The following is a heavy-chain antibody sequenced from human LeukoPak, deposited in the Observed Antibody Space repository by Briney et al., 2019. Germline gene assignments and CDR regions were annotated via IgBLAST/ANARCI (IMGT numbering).Heavy chain of an antibody. CDR3: ARDSSAGSSGF. J-gene: IGHJ4*02. V-gene: IGHV3-48*01. Sequence: GGSLRLSCAASGFTFSNFNMNWVRQAPGKGLEWISYISGTSATTYYADSVKGRFTISRDNAKNSLYLQMNSLRVEDTAVYYCARDSSAGSSGFWGQGTLVTVSS. CDR2: ISGTSATT. CDR1: GFTFSNFN. D-gene: IGHD6-25*01.